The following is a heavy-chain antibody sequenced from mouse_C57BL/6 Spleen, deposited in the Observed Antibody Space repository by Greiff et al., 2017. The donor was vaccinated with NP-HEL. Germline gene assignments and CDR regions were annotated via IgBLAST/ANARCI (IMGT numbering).Heavy chain of an antibody. D-gene: IGHD1-3*01. V-gene: IGHV1-5*01. Sequence: EVQLQQSGTVLVRPGASVKMSCKTSGYTFTSYWMHWVQQRPGQGLEWIGAIYPGNSDTSYNQKFKGKAKLTAVTSTSTTYMERSSLTNANSAVYYCARGPVGYFNDWAQGTTLTISS. CDR3: ARGPVGYFND. J-gene: IGHJ2*01. CDR1: GYTFTSYW. CDR2: IYPGNSDT.